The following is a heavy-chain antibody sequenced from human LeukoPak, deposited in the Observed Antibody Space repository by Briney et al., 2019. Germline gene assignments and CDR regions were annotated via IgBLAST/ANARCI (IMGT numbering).Heavy chain of an antibody. Sequence: GGYLSLYCAASGFTFSSYGMHWVRQAPGQGLEGVAVISYDGSNKYYADSVKGRFTISRDNSKNTLYLQMNSLRAEDTAVYYCAKDGAAAEGIYYFDYWGQGALVTVSS. CDR3: AKDGAAAEGIYYFDY. J-gene: IGHJ4*02. D-gene: IGHD6-13*01. CDR2: ISYDGSNK. CDR1: GFTFSSYG. V-gene: IGHV3-30*18.